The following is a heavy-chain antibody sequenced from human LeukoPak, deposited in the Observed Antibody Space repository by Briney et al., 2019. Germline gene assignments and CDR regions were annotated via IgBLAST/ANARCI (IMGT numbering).Heavy chain of an antibody. CDR3: ARYGSGSYSDDHFQH. V-gene: IGHV4-59*08. CDR2: IYYSGST. D-gene: IGHD3-10*01. J-gene: IGHJ1*01. Sequence: SETLSLTCTVSGGSISGYCWSWIRQPPGKGLEWIGFIYYSGSTKYNPSLKSRVTISVDTSKNRFSLKLTSVTAADTAVYYCARYGSGSYSDDHFQHWGQGTLVTVSS. CDR1: GGSISGYC.